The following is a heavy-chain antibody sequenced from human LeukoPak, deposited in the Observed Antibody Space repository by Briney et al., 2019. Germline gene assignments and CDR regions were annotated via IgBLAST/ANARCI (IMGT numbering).Heavy chain of an antibody. CDR3: ARLITIFGAGTRYFDY. CDR2: IYPGDSDT. J-gene: IGHJ4*02. V-gene: IGHV5-51*01. Sequence: PGGSLRLSCKGSGYSFTSYWIGWVRQMPGKGLEWMGIIYPGDSDTRYSPSFQGQVTISADKSISTAYLQWSSLKASDTAMYYCARLITIFGAGTRYFDYWGQGTLVTVSS. D-gene: IGHD3-3*01. CDR1: GYSFTSYW.